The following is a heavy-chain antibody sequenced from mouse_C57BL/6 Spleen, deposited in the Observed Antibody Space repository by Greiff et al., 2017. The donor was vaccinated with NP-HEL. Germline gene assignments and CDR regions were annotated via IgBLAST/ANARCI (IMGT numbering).Heavy chain of an antibody. CDR3: AVITTKAWFAY. V-gene: IGHV1-59*01. Sequence: QVQLQQPGAELVRPGTSVKLSCKASGYTFTSYWMHWVKQRPGQGLEWIGVIDPSDSYTNYNQKFKGKATLTVDTSSSTAYMQLSSLTSEDAAVYHCAVITTKAWFAYWGQGTLVTVSA. CDR2: IDPSDSYT. D-gene: IGHD1-1*01. J-gene: IGHJ3*01. CDR1: GYTFTSYW.